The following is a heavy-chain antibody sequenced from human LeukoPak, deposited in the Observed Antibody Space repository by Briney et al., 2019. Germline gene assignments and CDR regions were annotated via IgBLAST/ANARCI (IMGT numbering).Heavy chain of an antibody. J-gene: IGHJ4*02. CDR3: AREGGSSGWYDF. V-gene: IGHV4-38-2*02. D-gene: IGHD6-19*01. Sequence: SETLSLTCTVSGYSISSGYYWGWIRPPPGKGLEWIGSIYHSGSTYYNPSLKSRVTISVDTSKNQFSLKLSSVTAADTAVYYCAREGGSSGWYDFWGQGTLVTVSS. CDR1: GYSISSGYY. CDR2: IYHSGST.